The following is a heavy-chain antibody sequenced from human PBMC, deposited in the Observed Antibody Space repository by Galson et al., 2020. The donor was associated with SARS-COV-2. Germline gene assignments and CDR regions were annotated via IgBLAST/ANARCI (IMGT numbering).Heavy chain of an antibody. CDR3: ARETHDYSSSWYDY. CDR2: ISSDGSNK. J-gene: IGHJ4*02. V-gene: IGHV3-30*04. Sequence: GESLKISCAASGFTFSSNAMHWVRQAPGKGLEWVTIISSDGSNKLYADSVKGRFTISRDNSKNTLYLQMNGLRAEDTAVYYCARETHDYSSSWYDYWGQGTLVTVSS. CDR1: GFTFSSNA. D-gene: IGHD6-13*01.